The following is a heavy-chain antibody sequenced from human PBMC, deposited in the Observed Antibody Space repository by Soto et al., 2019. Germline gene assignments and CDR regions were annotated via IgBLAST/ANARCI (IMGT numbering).Heavy chain of an antibody. Sequence: GGPLRLSCAASGFTFSNAWMSWVRQAPGKGLEWVGRIKSKTDGGTTDYAAPVKGRFTISRDDSKNTLYLQMNSLKTEDTAVYYCTTEDYYGSGISGWGQGTLVTVSS. CDR2: IKSKTDGGTT. CDR1: GFTFSNAW. V-gene: IGHV3-15*01. CDR3: TTEDYYGSGISG. J-gene: IGHJ4*02. D-gene: IGHD3-10*01.